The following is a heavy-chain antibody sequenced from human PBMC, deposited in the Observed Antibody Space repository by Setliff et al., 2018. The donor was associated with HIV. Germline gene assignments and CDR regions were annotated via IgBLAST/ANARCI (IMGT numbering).Heavy chain of an antibody. J-gene: IGHJ4*02. D-gene: IGHD3-16*01. V-gene: IGHV4-59*01. CDR1: HGSIFGDY. CDR2: IDDSGNT. Sequence: SETLSLTCSVSHGSIFGDYWSWVRQSPGKGLEWIAWIDDSGNTNYNPSLKSRVTISVDTSNNQFSLKLTSVTPADPAVYYGARSPGWGGGGIDNWGQGTLVTVSS. CDR3: ARSPGWGGGGIDN.